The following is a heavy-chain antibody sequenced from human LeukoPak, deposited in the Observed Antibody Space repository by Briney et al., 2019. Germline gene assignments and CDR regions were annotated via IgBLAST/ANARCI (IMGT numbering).Heavy chain of an antibody. V-gene: IGHV1-46*01. CDR1: GYIFASHY. D-gene: IGHD2-2*01. CDR2: INPSGGST. J-gene: IGHJ4*02. Sequence: GASVKVSCKASGYIFASHYIHWVRQAPRQGLEWMGIINPSGGSTSHAQKFQGRVTMTRDTSTSTAYMELRSLRSDDTAVYYCARDQLYCSSTSCYPTEFDWGQGTLVTVSS. CDR3: ARDQLYCSSTSCYPTEFD.